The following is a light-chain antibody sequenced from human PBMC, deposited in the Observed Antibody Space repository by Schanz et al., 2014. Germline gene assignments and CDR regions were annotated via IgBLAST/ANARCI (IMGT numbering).Light chain of an antibody. J-gene: IGKJ2*01. CDR2: AAS. CDR1: QGVTSN. CDR3: HQYHDWPPHT. V-gene: IGKV3D-15*01. Sequence: EIVLTQSPGTLSLSPGERGTLSCRASQGVTSNYLAWYQQRPGQAPRLLIYAASTRATGIPARFSGGGSGTEFTLTITSPQSEDFAVYYCHQYHDWPPHTFGQGTKLEIK.